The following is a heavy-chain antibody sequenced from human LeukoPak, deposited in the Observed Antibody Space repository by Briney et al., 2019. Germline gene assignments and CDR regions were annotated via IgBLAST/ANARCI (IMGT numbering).Heavy chain of an antibody. Sequence: GGSLRLACAASGFTFSSYWMNWVRQAPGKGLVWVSRIASDGSSTTYADSVKGRFSISRDNAKNTLYLQMNSLRVEDTAVYYCARGRPHGNDYWGQGTLVTVSS. V-gene: IGHV3-74*01. CDR3: ARGRPHGNDY. J-gene: IGHJ4*02. CDR1: GFTFSSYW. CDR2: IASDGSST. D-gene: IGHD4-23*01.